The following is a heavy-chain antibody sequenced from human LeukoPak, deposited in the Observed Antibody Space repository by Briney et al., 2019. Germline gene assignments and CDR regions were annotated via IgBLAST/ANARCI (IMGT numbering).Heavy chain of an antibody. V-gene: IGHV4-31*03. CDR1: GGSISSGPYF. Sequence: PSETLSLTCSVSGGSISSGPYFWSWIRQSPGQGLEWIGYIYYSGSTYYNPSLKSRVTISVDTSKNQFSLKLSSVTAADTAVYYCARGQTDGSGSYLLAYYFDYWGQGTLVTVSS. J-gene: IGHJ4*02. D-gene: IGHD3-10*01. CDR3: ARGQTDGSGSYLLAYYFDY. CDR2: IYYSGST.